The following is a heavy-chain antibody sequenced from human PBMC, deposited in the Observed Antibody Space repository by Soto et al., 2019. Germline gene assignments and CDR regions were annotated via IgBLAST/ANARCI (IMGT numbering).Heavy chain of an antibody. CDR3: ARISSWSYLYYYYGMDV. Sequence: ASVKVSCKASGYTFTSYAMHWVRQAPGQRFEWMGWINAGNGNTKYSQKFQGRVTITRDTSASTAYMELSSLRSEDTAVYYCARISSWSYLYYYYGMDVWGQGTTVTVSS. J-gene: IGHJ6*02. V-gene: IGHV1-3*01. CDR2: INAGNGNT. D-gene: IGHD6-13*01. CDR1: GYTFTSYA.